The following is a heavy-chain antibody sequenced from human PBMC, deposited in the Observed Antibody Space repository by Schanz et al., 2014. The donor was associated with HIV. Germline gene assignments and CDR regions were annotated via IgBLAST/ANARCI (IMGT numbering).Heavy chain of an antibody. D-gene: IGHD5-12*01. CDR2: IWYDGSNK. CDR3: ARGDGGYWYYFDY. CDR1: GFTFSSYG. V-gene: IGHV3-33*08. J-gene: IGHJ4*02. Sequence: VHLVESGGGLVQPGGSLRLSCAASGFTFSSYGMNWVRRAPGKGLEWVAVIWYDGSNKYYADSVKGRFTISRDNSKNTLYLQMNSLRAEDTAVYYCARGDGGYWYYFDYWGQGTLVTVSS.